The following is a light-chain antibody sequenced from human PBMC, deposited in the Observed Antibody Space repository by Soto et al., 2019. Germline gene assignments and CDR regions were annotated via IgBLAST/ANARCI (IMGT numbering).Light chain of an antibody. CDR2: DVS. J-gene: IGLJ3*02. Sequence: QSALTQPRSVSGSPGQSVTISSTGTSSDVGGYNFVSWYQQHPGKAPKLMIYDVSKRPSGVPDRFSGSKSGNTASLTISGLQAEDEAEYYCCSYAGSYTWVFGGGTKVTVL. V-gene: IGLV2-11*01. CDR1: SSDVGGYNF. CDR3: CSYAGSYTWV.